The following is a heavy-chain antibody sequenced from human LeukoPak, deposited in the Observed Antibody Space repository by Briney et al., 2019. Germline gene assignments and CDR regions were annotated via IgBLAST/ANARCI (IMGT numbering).Heavy chain of an antibody. V-gene: IGHV4-59*13. CDR2: IYYTGST. D-gene: IGHD3-10*01. CDR1: GCSICSYY. J-gene: IGHJ4*02. Sequence: PSETLSLTCTVSGCSICSYYWSWIRQPPGKGLGWIGYIYYTGSTNYHPSLKSRVTISVDTSKNQFSLKLSSVTAADTAVYYCARSSGEFDYWGQGTLVTVSS. CDR3: ARSSGEFDY.